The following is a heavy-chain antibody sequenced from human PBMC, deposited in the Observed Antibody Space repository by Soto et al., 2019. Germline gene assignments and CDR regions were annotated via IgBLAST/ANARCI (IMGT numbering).Heavy chain of an antibody. CDR2: ISYDGSNT. J-gene: IGHJ4*02. V-gene: IGHV3-30*03. CDR3: ARLHYDILTGPAFDY. D-gene: IGHD3-9*01. CDR1: GFTFSSYG. Sequence: GGSLRLSCAASGFTFSSYGMHWVRQAPGKGLEWVAIISYDGSNTYYADSVKGRFTISRDNSKNTLYLQMNSLRAEDTAVYYCARLHYDILTGPAFDYWGQGTLVTVSS.